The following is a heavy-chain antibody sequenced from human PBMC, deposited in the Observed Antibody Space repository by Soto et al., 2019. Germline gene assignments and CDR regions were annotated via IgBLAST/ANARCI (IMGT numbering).Heavy chain of an antibody. Sequence: GGSLRLSCAASGFTFSSYAMSWVRQAPGKGLEWVSAISGSGGNTYYADSVKGRFTISRDNSKNTLYLEMNSLRAEDTAVYYCAKDQPSPGNRGSPYYFDYWGQGTLVTVSS. CDR3: AKDQPSPGNRGSPYYFDY. CDR2: ISGSGGNT. J-gene: IGHJ4*02. D-gene: IGHD3-16*01. CDR1: GFTFSSYA. V-gene: IGHV3-23*01.